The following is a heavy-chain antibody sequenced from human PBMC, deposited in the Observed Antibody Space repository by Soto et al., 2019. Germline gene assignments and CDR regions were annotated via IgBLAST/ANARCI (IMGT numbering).Heavy chain of an antibody. D-gene: IGHD3-3*01. J-gene: IGHJ4*02. CDR3: AHRVLRTVFGLVTTTAIYFDF. CDR2: IYWDDDK. Sequence: QITLNESGPTVVRPTETLTLTCRFSGFSLTTSGVGVGWIRQSPGRAPEWLALIYWDDDKRYSASLKSRLTNTKDTSKNQVVLTVSDLDPTDTALYYCAHRVLRTVFGLVTTTAIYFDFWGQGTPVAVSS. CDR1: GFSLTTSGVG. V-gene: IGHV2-5*02.